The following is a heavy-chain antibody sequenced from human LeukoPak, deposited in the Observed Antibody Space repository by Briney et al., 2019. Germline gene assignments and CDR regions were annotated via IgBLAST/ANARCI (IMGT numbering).Heavy chain of an antibody. CDR1: GFTFGVYA. V-gene: IGHV3-49*03. J-gene: IGHJ5*02. Sequence: GGSLRLSCTPSGFTFGVYAMGWFRHAPGKGREGVGCIRSKTYGATTEYAASVEGRFTISRDDFKSIAYLQMNSLKTEDTAVYYCTRHSGFWSSYQTVVWFDPWGQGTLVTVSS. D-gene: IGHD3-3*01. CDR3: TRHSGFWSSYQTVVWFDP. CDR2: IRSKTYGATT.